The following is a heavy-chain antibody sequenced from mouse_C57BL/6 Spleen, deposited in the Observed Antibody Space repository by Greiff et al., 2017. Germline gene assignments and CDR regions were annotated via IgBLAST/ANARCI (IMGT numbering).Heavy chain of an antibody. CDR1: GYTFTGYW. Sequence: QVQLQQSGAELMKPGASVKLSCKATGYTFTGYWIEWVKQRPGHGLEWIGEILPGSGSTNYNEKFKGKATFTADTSSNTAYMQLSSLTTEDSAIYYCSSEGVTGTGAWFAYWGQGTLVTVSA. D-gene: IGHD4-1*01. V-gene: IGHV1-9*01. J-gene: IGHJ3*01. CDR2: ILPGSGST. CDR3: SSEGVTGTGAWFAY.